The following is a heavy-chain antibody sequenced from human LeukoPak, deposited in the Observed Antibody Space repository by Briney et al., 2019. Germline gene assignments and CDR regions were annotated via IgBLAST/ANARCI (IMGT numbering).Heavy chain of an antibody. CDR3: ARNHRREAARPMDV. CDR2: INSDGTDT. J-gene: IGHJ6*02. Sequence: PGGSLRPSCATSGFTLSSFWMHWVRQPPGKGLVWVSRINSDGTDTNYADSAKGRFTISRDNTKNTLYLQMNSLRAEDTAVYYCARNHRREAARPMDVWGQGTTVTVSS. D-gene: IGHD6-6*01. CDR1: GFTLSSFW. V-gene: IGHV3-74*01.